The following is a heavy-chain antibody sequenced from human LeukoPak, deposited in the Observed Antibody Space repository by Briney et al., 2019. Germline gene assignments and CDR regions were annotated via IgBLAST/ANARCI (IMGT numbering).Heavy chain of an antibody. Sequence: ASVKVSCRASGYSFTSYGISWARQAPGQGLEWMGWISAYNGNTNYAQKLQGRVTMTTDTSTTTAYMELRSLRSDDTAVYYCARDLSHRYNYDSRGYYILFDHWGQGTLVTVSS. V-gene: IGHV1-18*01. CDR2: ISAYNGNT. J-gene: IGHJ4*02. CDR3: ARDLSHRYNYDSRGYYILFDH. CDR1: GYSFTSYG. D-gene: IGHD3-22*01.